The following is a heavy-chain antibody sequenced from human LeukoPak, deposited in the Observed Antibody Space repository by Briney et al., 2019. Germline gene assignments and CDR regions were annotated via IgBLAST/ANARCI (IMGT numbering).Heavy chain of an antibody. J-gene: IGHJ4*01. Sequence: SGGSLRLSCAASGFTFSSSWMNWVRQAPGKGLEWVANIKQDGSEKYYVDSVKGRFTISRDNAKNSLYLQMNTLRAEDTAVYYCASLDYWGHGTLVTVSS. V-gene: IGHV3-7*01. CDR3: ASLDY. CDR1: GFTFSSSW. CDR2: IKQDGSEK.